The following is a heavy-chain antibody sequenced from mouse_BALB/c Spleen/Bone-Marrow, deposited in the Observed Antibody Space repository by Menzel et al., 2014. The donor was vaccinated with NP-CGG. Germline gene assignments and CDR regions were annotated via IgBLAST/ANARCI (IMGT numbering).Heavy chain of an antibody. CDR3: ARDSFLITRALDY. Sequence: VKVVDSGPGLVAPSQRLSITCTVSGFSLTGYGVGWVRQPPGKGLEWLGMIWGDGSTDYNSAPKSRLSISKDNSKSQVFLKMNSLQTDDTARYYCARDSFLITRALDYWGQGTSVTVSS. J-gene: IGHJ4*01. CDR1: GFSLTGYG. V-gene: IGHV2-6-7*01. CDR2: IWGDGST. D-gene: IGHD2-4*01.